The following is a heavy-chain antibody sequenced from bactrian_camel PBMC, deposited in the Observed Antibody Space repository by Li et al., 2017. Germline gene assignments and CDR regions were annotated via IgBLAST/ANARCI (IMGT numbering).Heavy chain of an antibody. V-gene: IGHV3-3*01. CDR3: AAYRGSCPAAWWNRDLWPY. CDR1: EDTFSRC. Sequence: HVQLVESGGGSVQVGGSLRLSCTSSEDTFSRCMGWFRQAPEKEREAVAATYAALNRTRYVDSVKGRFIISRDNAKNSVYLQMNSLKLEDTAMYSCAAYRGSCPAAWWNRDLWPYWGQGTQVTVS. D-gene: IGHD1*01. J-gene: IGHJ4*01. CDR2: TYAALNRT.